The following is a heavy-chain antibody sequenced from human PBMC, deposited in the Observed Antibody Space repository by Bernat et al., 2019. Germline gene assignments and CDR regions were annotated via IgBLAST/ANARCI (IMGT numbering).Heavy chain of an antibody. CDR1: GFTFSNHW. J-gene: IGHJ4*02. D-gene: IGHD6-13*01. V-gene: IGHV3-74*01. CDR3: TRSLATAV. Sequence: EVQLVESGGDLVQPGGSLRLSCAASGFTFSNHWMHWVRQAPGKGLVWVSHLNIDGSITSYADSVKGRFTISRDNAKNTLYLQMNSLRAEDTDVYYCTRSLATAVWGQGTLVTVSS. CDR2: LNIDGSIT.